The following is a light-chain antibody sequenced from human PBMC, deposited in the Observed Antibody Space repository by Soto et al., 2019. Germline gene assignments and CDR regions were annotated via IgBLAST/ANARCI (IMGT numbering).Light chain of an antibody. J-gene: IGLJ2*01. CDR2: DVS. CDR1: SSDVGGYTY. Sequence: HSALTQPASVSGSPGQSITISCTGTSSDVGGYTYVSWYQHHPGKAPKLMIYDVSNRPSGVSSRFSGSKSGNTASLTISGLQAEDEADYYCSSYTSSTTSVVFGGGTKLTVL. CDR3: SSYTSSTTSVV. V-gene: IGLV2-14*03.